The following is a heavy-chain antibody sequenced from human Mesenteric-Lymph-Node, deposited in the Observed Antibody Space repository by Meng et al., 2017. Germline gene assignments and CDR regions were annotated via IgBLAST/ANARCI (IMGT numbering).Heavy chain of an antibody. CDR3: GRDQGRQLINH. Sequence: QVQVPESGPGLVKPSGTLSLTCTVSGDSISSDIWWSWVRQPPGKGLEWIGEVYHRGDTNYNPSLKSRVVISVDRSKNQFSLNLSSVTAADTAVYYCGRDQGRQLINHWGQGTLVTVSS. CDR1: GDSISSDIW. CDR2: VYHRGDT. V-gene: IGHV4-4*02. D-gene: IGHD1-1*01. J-gene: IGHJ4*02.